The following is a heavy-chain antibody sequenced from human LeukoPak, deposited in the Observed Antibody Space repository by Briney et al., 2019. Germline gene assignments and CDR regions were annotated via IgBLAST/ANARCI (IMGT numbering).Heavy chain of an antibody. D-gene: IGHD2-21*02. CDR3: ARGVTATRHDAFDI. CDR1: GGTFSSYA. Sequence: SVKVSCKASGGTFSSYAISWVRQAPGQGLEWMGGIIPIFGTANYAQKFQGRVTITADESTSTAYMELSSLRSEDTAVYYCARGVTATRHDAFDIWGQGTMVTVSS. CDR2: IIPIFGTA. V-gene: IGHV1-69*13. J-gene: IGHJ3*02.